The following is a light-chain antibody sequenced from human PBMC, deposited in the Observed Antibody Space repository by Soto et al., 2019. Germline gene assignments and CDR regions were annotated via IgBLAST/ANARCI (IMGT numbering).Light chain of an antibody. V-gene: IGLV2-8*01. CDR2: EVT. J-gene: IGLJ1*01. CDR1: SSDVGDYKY. CDR3: SSYAGSSTHV. Sequence: QSVLTQPPSASGSPGQSVTISCTGTSSDVGDYKYVSWYQQHPDKAPKLMIYEVTERPSGVPDRFSGSKSGNTASLTVSGLQAEDEANYYCSSYAGSSTHVFGTGTKVTVL.